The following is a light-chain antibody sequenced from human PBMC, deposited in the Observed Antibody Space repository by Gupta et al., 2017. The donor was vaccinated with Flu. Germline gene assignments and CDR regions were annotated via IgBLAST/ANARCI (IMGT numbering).Light chain of an antibody. CDR3: KQYTSSPPT. Sequence: IVMTQSPDSLAVSLGEWATINCTSSQHVLYRSNNKTYLDWYQQSPGQSPRMLIYWASTRESGVPDRFSGSGSGTDFTLEISRVEAEDVAVYYCKQYTSSPPTFGPGTKVEIK. J-gene: IGKJ1*01. CDR2: WAS. CDR1: QHVLYRSNNKTY. V-gene: IGKV4-1*01.